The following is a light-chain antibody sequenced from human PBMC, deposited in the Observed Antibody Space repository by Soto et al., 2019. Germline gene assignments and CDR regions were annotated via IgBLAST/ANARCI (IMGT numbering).Light chain of an antibody. CDR2: EVS. J-gene: IGLJ2*01. V-gene: IGLV2-14*01. Sequence: QSALTQPASVSGSPGQSITISCTGTSSDVGGYNYVSWYQQHPGKAPKLMIYEVSNRPSGVSNRFSGSKCGNTASLTISGLQVEDEADYYCSSYTSSSTLVVFGGGIKLTVL. CDR1: SSDVGGYNY. CDR3: SSYTSSSTLVV.